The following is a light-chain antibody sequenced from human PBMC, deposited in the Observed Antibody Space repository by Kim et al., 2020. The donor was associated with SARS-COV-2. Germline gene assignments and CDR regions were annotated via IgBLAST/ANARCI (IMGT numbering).Light chain of an antibody. V-gene: IGLV1-47*01. CDR1: RTNIGSTF. CDR2: RDS. J-gene: IGLJ2*01. Sequence: GTRVSIPCSGSRTNIGSTFVYWDQQPPGTAPKPRINRDSQRPSGVPDRFSGSKSGTSASLAISGLRSEDEADYYCAAWDDRLKGVLFGGGTQLTVL. CDR3: AAWDDRLKGVL.